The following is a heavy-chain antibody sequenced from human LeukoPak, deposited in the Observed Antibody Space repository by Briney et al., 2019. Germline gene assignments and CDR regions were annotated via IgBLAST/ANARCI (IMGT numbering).Heavy chain of an antibody. J-gene: IGHJ4*02. CDR2: ISSSSSYI. Sequence: GGSLRLSCAASGFTFSSYAMSWVRQAPGKGLEWVSSISSSSSYIYYADSVKGRFTISRDNAKNSLYLQMNSLRAEDTAVYYCARDGKRIAPDYWGQGTLVTVSS. V-gene: IGHV3-21*01. D-gene: IGHD6-13*01. CDR3: ARDGKRIAPDY. CDR1: GFTFSSYA.